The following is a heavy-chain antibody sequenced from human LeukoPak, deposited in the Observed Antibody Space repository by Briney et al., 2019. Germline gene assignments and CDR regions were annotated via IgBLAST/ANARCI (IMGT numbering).Heavy chain of an antibody. Sequence: SETLSLTCTVSGVSISSYYLSWIRQPAGKGLEWIGRIYTSGSTNYNPSLKRRVTMSVDTSKNQFSLKLSSVTAADTALYYCARAHWGSHFDYWGQRTLVTVSS. J-gene: IGHJ4*02. CDR1: GVSISSYY. CDR3: ARAHWGSHFDY. CDR2: IYTSGST. V-gene: IGHV4-4*07. D-gene: IGHD7-27*01.